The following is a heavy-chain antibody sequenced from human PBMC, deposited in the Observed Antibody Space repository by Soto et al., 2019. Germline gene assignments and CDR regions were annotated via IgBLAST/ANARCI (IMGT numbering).Heavy chain of an antibody. J-gene: IGHJ5*02. V-gene: IGHV1-18*04. Sequence: QAQLVQSGAEVNKPGASVKVSCKASGYTFTTYGISWVRQAPGRGLEWRGWISAYNGDTKDAQKFQDRVTMTTDAFTSTAYLELRSLTSDDTAVYYCARDREAARPGWFDPWGQGTLVTVSS. CDR3: ARDREAARPGWFDP. CDR1: GYTFTTYG. CDR2: ISAYNGDT. D-gene: IGHD6-6*01.